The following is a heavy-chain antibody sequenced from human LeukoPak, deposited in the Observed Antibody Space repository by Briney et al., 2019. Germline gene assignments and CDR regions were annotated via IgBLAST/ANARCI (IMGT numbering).Heavy chain of an antibody. CDR3: AKDRERGILSPAFDI. D-gene: IGHD2-15*01. J-gene: IGHJ3*02. CDR2: ISWNSGSI. V-gene: IGHV3-9*03. Sequence: PGRSLRLSCAASGFTFDDYAMHWVRQAPGKGLEWVSGISWNSGSIGYADSVKGRFTISRDNAKNSLYLQMNSLRAEDMALYYCAKDRERGILSPAFDIWGQGTMVTVSS. CDR1: GFTFDDYA.